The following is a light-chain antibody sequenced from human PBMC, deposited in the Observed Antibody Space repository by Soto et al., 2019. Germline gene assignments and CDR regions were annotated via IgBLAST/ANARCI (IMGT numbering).Light chain of an antibody. CDR3: SSNTASSTYV. CDR2: EVT. Sequence: QSALTQPASVSGSPGQSITISCTGTSRDVGGYNYVSWYQHHPGKAPKLLIYEVTYRPSGVSNRFSGSKSGNTASLTISGLHAEDEADYYCSSNTASSTYVFGTGTKLTVL. J-gene: IGLJ1*01. V-gene: IGLV2-14*01. CDR1: SRDVGGYNY.